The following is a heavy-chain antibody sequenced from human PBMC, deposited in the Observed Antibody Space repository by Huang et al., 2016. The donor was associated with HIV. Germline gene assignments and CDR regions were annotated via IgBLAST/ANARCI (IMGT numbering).Heavy chain of an antibody. CDR2: IRSDGSKE. D-gene: IGHD5-12*01. Sequence: QVQLVESGGGVVQPGGSLRLSCGASGFIFVNFGMLGVRRAPGKGLEWVAFIRSDGSKEYNGESVKGRFSISRDNFENMVYLQMNSLGDGDTAIYYCARAVDGFNSKGFYMDVWGKGTAVIVSS. CDR3: ARAVDGFNSKGFYMDV. V-gene: IGHV3-30*02. CDR1: GFIFVNFG. J-gene: IGHJ6*03.